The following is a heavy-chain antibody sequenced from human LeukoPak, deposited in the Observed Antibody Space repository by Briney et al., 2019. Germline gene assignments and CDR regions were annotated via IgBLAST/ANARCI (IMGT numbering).Heavy chain of an antibody. V-gene: IGHV4-59*01. Sequence: SETLSLTCTVSGGSISSYYWSWIRQPPGKGLEWIGCIYYSGSTNYNPSLKSRVTISVDTSKNQFSLKLSSVTAADTAVYYCARVRGTTVVTWAFDIWGQGTMVTVSS. J-gene: IGHJ3*02. CDR3: ARVRGTTVVTWAFDI. CDR1: GGSISSYY. CDR2: IYYSGST. D-gene: IGHD4-23*01.